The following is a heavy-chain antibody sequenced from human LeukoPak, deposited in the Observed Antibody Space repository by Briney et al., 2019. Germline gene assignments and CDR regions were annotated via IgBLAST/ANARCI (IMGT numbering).Heavy chain of an antibody. CDR2: MNHNSGNT. CDR3: ARAGGMGAAGTD. D-gene: IGHD6-13*01. V-gene: IGHV1-8*01. J-gene: IGHJ4*02. CDR1: GYIFTSYD. Sequence: ASVKDSCKASGYIFTSYDINWLRQATGQGLEWMGRMNHNSGNTDYAQKFQGRVTMTRNTSMSTAYMERSRLRSEDTAVYYCARAGGMGAAGTDWGQGTLFTVSS.